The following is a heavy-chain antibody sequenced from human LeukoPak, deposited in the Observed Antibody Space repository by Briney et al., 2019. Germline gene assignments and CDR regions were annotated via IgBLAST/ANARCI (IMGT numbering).Heavy chain of an antibody. J-gene: IGHJ1*01. V-gene: IGHV1-18*01. CDR3: ARDTTDDYGDYGYFQH. D-gene: IGHD4-17*01. CDR2: ISAYNGNT. Sequence: ASVKVSCKASGYTFTSYGISWVRQAPGQGLEWMGWISAYNGNTNYAQKLQGRVTMTTDTSTSTAYMELRSLRSDDTAVYYCARDTTDDYGDYGYFQHXGXXXLVTVSS. CDR1: GYTFTSYG.